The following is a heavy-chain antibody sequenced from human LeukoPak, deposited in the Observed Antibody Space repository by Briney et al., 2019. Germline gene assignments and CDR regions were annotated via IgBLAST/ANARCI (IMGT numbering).Heavy chain of an antibody. V-gene: IGHV1-3*01. CDR1: GYTFTSYA. J-gene: IGHJ4*02. Sequence: ASVKVSCKASGYTFTSYAMHWVRQAPGQRLGWMGWINAGNGNTKYSQKFQGRVTITRDTSASTAYMELSSLRSEDTAVYYCARKAYSSRGLDYWGQGTLVTVSS. D-gene: IGHD6-13*01. CDR3: ARKAYSSRGLDY. CDR2: INAGNGNT.